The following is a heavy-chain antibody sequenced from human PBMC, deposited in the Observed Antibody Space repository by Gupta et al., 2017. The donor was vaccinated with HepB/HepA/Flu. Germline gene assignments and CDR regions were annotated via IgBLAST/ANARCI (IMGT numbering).Heavy chain of an antibody. Sequence: QVQVVESGGGVVQPGRSLTLSCAASGFTFSDYAMHWVRQAPGKGLEWGALISYDGTDEYYVDSVKGRFTISRDNSRNKVYLRVNSLRAEDTAIYYCARADGSGSGYGVDVWGQGTTVTVSS. V-gene: IGHV3-30-3*01. D-gene: IGHD3-10*01. CDR3: ARADGSGSGYGVDV. CDR1: GFTFSDYA. CDR2: ISYDGTDE. J-gene: IGHJ6*02.